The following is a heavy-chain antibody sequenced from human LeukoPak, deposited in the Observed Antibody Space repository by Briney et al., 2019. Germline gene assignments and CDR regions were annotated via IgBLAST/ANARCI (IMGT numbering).Heavy chain of an antibody. CDR3: ARGSGWYEHY. J-gene: IGHJ4*02. Sequence: GASVKVSCKASGYSFTSHYMHWVRQAPGQGLEWLGLINPSGSSTLYAQKFQGRVTMTRDMSTTTDYMELSSLRSEDTAVYYCARGSGWYEHYWGQGTLVTVSS. D-gene: IGHD6-19*01. V-gene: IGHV1-46*01. CDR2: INPSGSST. CDR1: GYSFTSHY.